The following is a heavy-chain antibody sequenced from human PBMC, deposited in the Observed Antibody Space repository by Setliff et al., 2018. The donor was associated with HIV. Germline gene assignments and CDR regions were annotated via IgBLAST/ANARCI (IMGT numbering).Heavy chain of an antibody. Sequence: PSETLSLTCTVSGGSISNYYWSWIRQPPGKGLEWIGHIYSSGSTNYNPSLKSRVTISVDTSKNQISLKLSSVTAADTAVYYCVTGRDAYKTGYWGQGILVTVSS. CDR1: GGSISNYY. CDR3: VTGRDAYKTGY. V-gene: IGHV4-59*08. CDR2: IYSSGST. J-gene: IGHJ4*02. D-gene: IGHD2-15*01.